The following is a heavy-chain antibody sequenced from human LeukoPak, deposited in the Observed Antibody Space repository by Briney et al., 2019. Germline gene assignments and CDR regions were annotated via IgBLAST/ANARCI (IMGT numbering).Heavy chain of an antibody. J-gene: IGHJ6*03. CDR1: GGSISSSSYY. V-gene: IGHV4-39*07. D-gene: IGHD2/OR15-2a*01. CDR2: IYYSGST. Sequence: SETLSLTCTVSGGSISSSSYYWGWIRQPPGKGLEWIGSIYYSGSTYYNPSLKSRVAMSVDTSTNQISLNLRSVTAADTAVYYCARVKFYFTSNYYMDVWGKGTTVTVSS. CDR3: ARVKFYFTSNYYMDV.